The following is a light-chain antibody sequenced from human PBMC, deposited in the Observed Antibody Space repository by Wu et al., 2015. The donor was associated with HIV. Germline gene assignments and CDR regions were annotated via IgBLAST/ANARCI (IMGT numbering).Light chain of an antibody. CDR3: QQYNSYSPTWT. Sequence: SVGDRVTITCRASERIRTRWPGISRTMKAPTLLIYEASSLESGVPSRFSGSGSGTEFTLTISSLQPDDFATYYCQQYNSYSPTWTFGQGTKVEIK. CDR1: ERIRTR. V-gene: IGKV1-5*03. CDR2: EAS. J-gene: IGKJ1*01.